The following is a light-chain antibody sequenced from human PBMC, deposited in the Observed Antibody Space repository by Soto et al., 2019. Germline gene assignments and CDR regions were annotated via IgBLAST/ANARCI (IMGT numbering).Light chain of an antibody. V-gene: IGKV3D-20*02. CDR3: HQRQSWPRT. J-gene: IGKJ1*01. CDR2: ATS. CDR1: QTVNSDY. Sequence: EIVLTQSPGTLSLSPGATATLPCRASQTVNSDYLAWFQQRPGQAPRLLIFATSRRATDIPDRFSGRGAGTDFTLAIRRLEPEDFAVYYCHQRQSWPRTFGQGTKVDIK.